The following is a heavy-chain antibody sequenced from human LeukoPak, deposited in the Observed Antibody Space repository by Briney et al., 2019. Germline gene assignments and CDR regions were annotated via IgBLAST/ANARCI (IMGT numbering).Heavy chain of an antibody. D-gene: IGHD6-19*01. CDR3: ARGTLLYSSGWYLIGPFDF. CDR1: GYSFSNYG. Sequence: ASVKVSCKASGYSFSNYGISWVRQAPGQGLEWMGWISAYNDLTKYAEKLQGRVTVTTDTSTSTAHLELRSLRSDDTAMYYCARGTLLYSSGWYLIGPFDFWGQGTMVTVSS. J-gene: IGHJ3*01. V-gene: IGHV1-18*01. CDR2: ISAYNDLT.